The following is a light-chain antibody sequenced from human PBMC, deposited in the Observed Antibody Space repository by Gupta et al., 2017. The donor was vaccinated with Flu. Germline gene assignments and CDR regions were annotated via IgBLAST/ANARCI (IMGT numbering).Light chain of an antibody. J-gene: IGKJ4*01. CDR2: KAS. CDR1: QSIRSW. CDR3: QQYDSYSLT. V-gene: IGKV1-5*03. Sequence: DIQMTQSPSTLSASVGDRVTITCRASQSIRSWLAWYQQKPGKAPNLLIYKASSLESGVPSRFRGRGSGTEFTLTINSLQPDDFATYYCQQYDSYSLTFGGGTEVEIK.